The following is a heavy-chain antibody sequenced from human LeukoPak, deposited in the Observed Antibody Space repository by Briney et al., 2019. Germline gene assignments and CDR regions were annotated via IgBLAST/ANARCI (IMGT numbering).Heavy chain of an antibody. Sequence: SETLSLTCTVSGGSISRYYWSWIRHPPGKGLEWVGDIYYSGSTNFNPSLKRRVTISVDTSKNEFSLKLSSVNAADTAVYYCARHEELYYGDYGNLYYYYGMDVWGQGTTVTVSS. CDR2: IYYSGST. CDR3: ARHEELYYGDYGNLYYYYGMDV. J-gene: IGHJ6*02. CDR1: GGSISRYY. D-gene: IGHD4-17*01. V-gene: IGHV4-59*08.